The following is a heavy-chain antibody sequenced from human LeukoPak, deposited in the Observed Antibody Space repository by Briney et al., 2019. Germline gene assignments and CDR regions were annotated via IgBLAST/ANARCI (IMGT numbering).Heavy chain of an antibody. Sequence: ASVKVSCKASGYTFTSYYMHWVRQAPGQGPEWMGIINPSGGSTSYAQKFQGRVTMTRDTSTSTVYMELSSLRSEDTAVYYCARAQPRSYYDFWSGPYYFDYWGQGTLVTVSS. J-gene: IGHJ4*02. CDR1: GYTFTSYY. D-gene: IGHD3-3*01. V-gene: IGHV1-46*01. CDR3: ARAQPRSYYDFWSGPYYFDY. CDR2: INPSGGST.